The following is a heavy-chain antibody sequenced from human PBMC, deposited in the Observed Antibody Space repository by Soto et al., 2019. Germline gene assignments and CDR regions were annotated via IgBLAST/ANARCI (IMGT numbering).Heavy chain of an antibody. J-gene: IGHJ4*02. CDR2: INHSGST. CDR3: AREVGATYYFDY. CDR1: GGSFSGYY. Sequence: SETLSLTCAVYGGSFSGYYWSWIRQPPGKGLEWIGEINHSGSTNYNPSLKSRVTISVDTSKNQFSLKLSSVTAADTAVYYCAREVGATYYFDYWGQGTLVTV. V-gene: IGHV4-34*01. D-gene: IGHD1-26*01.